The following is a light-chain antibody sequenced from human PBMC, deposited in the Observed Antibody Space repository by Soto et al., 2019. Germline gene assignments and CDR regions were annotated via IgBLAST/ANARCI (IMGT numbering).Light chain of an antibody. V-gene: IGLV2-8*01. CDR1: SSDVGAYNY. J-gene: IGLJ1*01. CDR2: EVS. Sequence: QSALTQPPSASGSPGQSVTISCTGTSSDVGAYNYVSWYQQHPGKAPKLMIYEVSKRPSGVPDRLSGSKSGNTASLTASGLQAEDDAEYSCASLHGGTYYVFGTGTKVTVL. CDR3: ASLHGGTYYV.